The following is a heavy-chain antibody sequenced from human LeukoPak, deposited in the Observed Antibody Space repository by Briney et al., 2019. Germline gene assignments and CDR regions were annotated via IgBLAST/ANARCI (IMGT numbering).Heavy chain of an antibody. Sequence: GGSLRLSCAASGFTFSSFAMRWVRQAPGKGLEWVSSISGNGVGTYYADSVKGRFTISRDNSKNSLNLQMNSLRAEDTAVYYCAKRGSTSYHFDSWGQGTLITVSS. D-gene: IGHD2-2*01. V-gene: IGHV3-23*01. J-gene: IGHJ4*02. CDR3: AKRGSTSYHFDS. CDR2: ISGNGVGT. CDR1: GFTFSSFA.